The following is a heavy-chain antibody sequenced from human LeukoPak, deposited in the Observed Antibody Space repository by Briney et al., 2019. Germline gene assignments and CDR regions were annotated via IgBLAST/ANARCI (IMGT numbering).Heavy chain of an antibody. CDR3: MRDLSN. J-gene: IGHJ4*02. Sequence: SETLSLTCAVSGYSISSGYYWGWVRQPPGKGLEWIENIYHSGSTSYNPSLKSRVTISLDTSNKHFSLKLNSVIAADTAVYYCMRDLSNWGQGTLVTVSS. D-gene: IGHD3-3*02. V-gene: IGHV4-38-2*02. CDR1: GYSISSGYY. CDR2: IYHSGST.